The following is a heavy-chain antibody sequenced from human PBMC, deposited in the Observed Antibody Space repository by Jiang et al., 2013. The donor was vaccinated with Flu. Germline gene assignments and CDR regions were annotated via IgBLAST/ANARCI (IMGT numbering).Heavy chain of an antibody. V-gene: IGHV3-21*06. CDR1: QFTLSLYT. Sequence: QLVESGGGLVKRGGSLRLSCTASQFTLSLYTMYWVRQAPGKGLEWVSSISSGRHYIYYADSVKGRFTISRDDAQNSLYLQMSGLRSDDSGIYYCASHTRHEAVAGTDYHYYGIDVWGHGTTVTVS. D-gene: IGHD6-19*01. J-gene: IGHJ6*02. CDR2: ISSGRHYI. CDR3: ASHTRHEAVAGTDYHYYGIDV.